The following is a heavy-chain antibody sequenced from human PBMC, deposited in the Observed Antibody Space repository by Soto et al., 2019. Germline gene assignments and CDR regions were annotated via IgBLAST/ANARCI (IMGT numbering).Heavy chain of an antibody. CDR2: IVVGSGNT. D-gene: IGHD6-19*01. CDR3: AAAVAGPRYYYYGMDV. Sequence: VASVKVSCKASGFTFTSSAVQWVRQARGQRLEWIGWIVVGSGNTNYAQKFQERVTITRDMSTGTAYMELSSLRSEDTAVYYCAAAVAGPRYYYYGMDVWGQGTTVTVSS. V-gene: IGHV1-58*01. CDR1: GFTFTSSA. J-gene: IGHJ6*02.